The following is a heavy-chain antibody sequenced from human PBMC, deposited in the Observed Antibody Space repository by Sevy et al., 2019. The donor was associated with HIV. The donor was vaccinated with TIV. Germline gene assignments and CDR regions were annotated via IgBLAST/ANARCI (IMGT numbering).Heavy chain of an antibody. J-gene: IGHJ3*02. D-gene: IGHD1-26*01. Sequence: GGSLRLSCAASGFTFSSYAMSWVRQAPGKGLEWVSAISGSGGSTYYADSVKGRFTISRDNSKNTLYLQMNSLRAEDTAVDYCAKDRGSGSYGAFDAFDIWGQGTMVTVSS. CDR1: GFTFSSYA. V-gene: IGHV3-23*01. CDR3: AKDRGSGSYGAFDAFDI. CDR2: ISGSGGST.